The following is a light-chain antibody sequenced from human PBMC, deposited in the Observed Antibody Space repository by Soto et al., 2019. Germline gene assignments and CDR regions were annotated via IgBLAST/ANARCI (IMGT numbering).Light chain of an antibody. V-gene: IGLV2-14*03. J-gene: IGLJ1*01. CDR2: DVS. Sequence: QSALTQPASVSGSPGQSITISRTGTTRDVGGYNYVSWYQQHPGKAPKLMIFDVSNRPSGVSNRFSGSKSGYTASLTISGLQAEDEADYYCSSYTSSSAYVFGTGTKVTVL. CDR3: SSYTSSSAYV. CDR1: TRDVGGYNY.